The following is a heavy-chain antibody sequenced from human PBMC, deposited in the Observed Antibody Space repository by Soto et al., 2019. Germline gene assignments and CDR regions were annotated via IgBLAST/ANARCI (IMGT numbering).Heavy chain of an antibody. D-gene: IGHD1-26*01. Sequence: EVQLLESGGNLVQPGGSLRLSCAASGLIFSDYAMSWVRQAPGKGLECVACISGSGGDTFYADSVKGRFTISRDNSKNTLSLHINSLRADDTAVYFCAKDRFGIVGPVDYWGQRTLVPVSS. CDR2: ISGSGGDT. CDR1: GLIFSDYA. J-gene: IGHJ4*02. CDR3: AKDRFGIVGPVDY. V-gene: IGHV3-23*01.